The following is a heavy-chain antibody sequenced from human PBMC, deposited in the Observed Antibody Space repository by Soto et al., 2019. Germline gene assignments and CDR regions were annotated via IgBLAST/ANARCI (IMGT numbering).Heavy chain of an antibody. CDR1: GFTFVNAW. V-gene: IGHV3-15*01. Sequence: FLRLSCADSGFTFVNAWMNRVRQAPGKGLEWVGRIKSKTDGGTTDYAAPVRGRFTISRDDSKNTLYLQMHGLKTEDTAVYYCITDLVATIYPRSFHYWRPGTLVTVS. D-gene: IGHD5-12*01. CDR3: ITDLVATIYPRSFHY. J-gene: IGHJ4*02. CDR2: IKSKTDGGTT.